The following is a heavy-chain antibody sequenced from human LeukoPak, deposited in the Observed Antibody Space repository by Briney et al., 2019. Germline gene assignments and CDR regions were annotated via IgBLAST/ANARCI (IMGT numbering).Heavy chain of an antibody. Sequence: SETLPLTCGASDFSISSAYYWGWIRQPPGKGLEWIGSFYHGGDTYYNPSLKSRVTISVDTPKNQFSLKLRSETAADTAVYYCAGGIVGVHAYWGQGILVTVSS. CDR1: DFSISSAYY. CDR2: FYHGGDT. V-gene: IGHV4-38-2*01. D-gene: IGHD1-26*01. J-gene: IGHJ4*02. CDR3: AGGIVGVHAY.